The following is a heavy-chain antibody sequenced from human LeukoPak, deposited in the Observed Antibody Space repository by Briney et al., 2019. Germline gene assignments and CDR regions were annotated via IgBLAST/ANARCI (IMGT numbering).Heavy chain of an antibody. D-gene: IGHD6-13*01. V-gene: IGHV4-59*01. Sequence: SETLSLTCTVSGGPISNYYWSWIRQPPGKGLEWIGYIYYNGNTNYNPSLKSRVTISVDTSKNQFSLKLSSVTAADTAVYYCARGVYIAAAQYGYWGQGTLVTVSS. CDR2: IYYNGNT. CDR3: ARGVYIAAAQYGY. CDR1: GGPISNYY. J-gene: IGHJ4*02.